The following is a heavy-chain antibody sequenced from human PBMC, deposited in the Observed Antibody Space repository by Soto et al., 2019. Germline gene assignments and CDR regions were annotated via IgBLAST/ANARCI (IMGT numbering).Heavy chain of an antibody. V-gene: IGHV1-69*06. CDR2: IIPIFGTA. CDR3: ARDRRSPWFGELLNDAFDI. Sequence: SVKVSCKASGGTFSSYAISWVRQAPGQGLEWMGGIIPIFGTANYAQKFQGRVTVTADKSTSTAYMELSSLRSEDTAVYYCARDRRSPWFGELLNDAFDIWGQGTMVTVSS. CDR1: GGTFSSYA. D-gene: IGHD3-10*01. J-gene: IGHJ3*02.